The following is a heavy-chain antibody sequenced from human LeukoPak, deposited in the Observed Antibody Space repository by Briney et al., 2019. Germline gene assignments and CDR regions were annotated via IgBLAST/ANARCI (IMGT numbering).Heavy chain of an antibody. Sequence: SETLSLTCTVSSGSISSRSYYWGWIRQPPGKGLEWIGSVYYSGSTYYNPSLKSRVTISVDTSKNQFSLKLSSVTAADTAVYYCARGGYYYDSSGYQSLVSHAFDIWGQGTMVTVSS. J-gene: IGHJ3*02. CDR1: SGSISSRSYY. D-gene: IGHD3-22*01. V-gene: IGHV4-39*01. CDR2: VYYSGST. CDR3: ARGGYYYDSSGYQSLVSHAFDI.